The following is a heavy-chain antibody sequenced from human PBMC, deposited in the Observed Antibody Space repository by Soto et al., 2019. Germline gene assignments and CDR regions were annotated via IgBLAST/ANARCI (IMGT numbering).Heavy chain of an antibody. CDR1: GGSISCGGYS. D-gene: IGHD2-2*01. V-gene: IGHV4-30-2*01. CDR2: IYHSGST. CDR3: ARVVPAARGGNWFDP. J-gene: IGHJ5*02. Sequence: QLQLQESGSGLVKPSQTLSLTCAVSGGSISCGGYSWSWILQPPGKGLEWIGYIYHSGSTYYNPSLKSRVTISVDRSKNQFSLKLSSVTAADTSVYYCARVVPAARGGNWFDPWGQGTLVTVSS.